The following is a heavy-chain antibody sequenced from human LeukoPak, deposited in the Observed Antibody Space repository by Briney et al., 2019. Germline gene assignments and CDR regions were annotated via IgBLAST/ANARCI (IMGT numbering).Heavy chain of an antibody. CDR3: AREGYDSSGYYYVGY. Sequence: PSETLSLTCTVSGGFISSYYWSWIRQPPGKGLEWIGYIYYSGSTNYNPSLKSRVTISVDTSKNQFSLKLSSVTAADTAVYYCAREGYDSSGYYYVGYWGQGTLVTVSS. D-gene: IGHD3-22*01. CDR1: GGFISSYY. CDR2: IYYSGST. J-gene: IGHJ4*02. V-gene: IGHV4-59*01.